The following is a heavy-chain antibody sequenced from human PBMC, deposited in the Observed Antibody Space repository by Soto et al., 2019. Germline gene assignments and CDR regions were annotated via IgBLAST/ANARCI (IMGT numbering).Heavy chain of an antibody. V-gene: IGHV3-30-3*01. CDR2: ISYDGSNK. CDR3: ARDLGAPGY. Sequence: GGSLRLSCAASGFTFSSYAMHWVRQAPGKGLEWVAVISYDGSNKYYADSVKGRFTISRDDSKNTLYLQMNSLRAEDTAVYYCARDLGAPGYWGQGTLVTVSS. CDR1: GFTFSSYA. D-gene: IGHD1-26*01. J-gene: IGHJ4*02.